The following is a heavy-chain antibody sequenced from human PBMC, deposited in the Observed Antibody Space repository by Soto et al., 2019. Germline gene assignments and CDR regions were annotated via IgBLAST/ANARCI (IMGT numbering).Heavy chain of an antibody. V-gene: IGHV1-18*04. CDR2: IRPDNGDT. Sequence: QLQLVQSGAEVERPGASVRVSCKAYGYAFSKYGISWIRQAPGQGLEWMGWIRPDNGDTNYAQKFQGRVTMTTDTSANTAYMELRSLRSDDTAVYYCATSYDSGFDPWGQGTVVSVSS. D-gene: IGHD5-12*01. CDR1: GYAFSKYG. J-gene: IGHJ5*02. CDR3: ATSYDSGFDP.